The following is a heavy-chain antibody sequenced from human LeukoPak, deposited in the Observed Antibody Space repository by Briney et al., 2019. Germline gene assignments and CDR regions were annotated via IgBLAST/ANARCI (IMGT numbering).Heavy chain of an antibody. CDR1: GFTFSNAW. CDR3: TLYYYDSSGYHPKY. D-gene: IGHD3-22*01. J-gene: IGHJ4*02. CDR2: IKSETEGGTT. V-gene: IGHV3-15*01. Sequence: GGSLRLSCAASGFTFSNAWMSWVRQAPGKGLEWVGRIKSETEGGTTDHAAPVKGRFTISRDDSKNTLYLQMNSLKTEDTAVYYCTLYYYDSSGYHPKYWGQGTLVTVSS.